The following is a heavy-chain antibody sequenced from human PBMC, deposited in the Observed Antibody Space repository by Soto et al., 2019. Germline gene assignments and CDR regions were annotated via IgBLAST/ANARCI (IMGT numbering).Heavy chain of an antibody. V-gene: IGHV3-23*01. CDR2: MSGSGTNT. J-gene: IGHJ4*02. CDR1: GFTFSSYA. D-gene: IGHD6-19*01. Sequence: PGGSLRLSCAASGFTFSSYAMSWVRQAPGKGLEWVSTMSGSGTNTHYADSVKGRLTISRDNSKNTLYLQMNSLRAEDTAVYYCAKDLDSNGRYDPFDTWGQGTLVTVSS. CDR3: AKDLDSNGRYDPFDT.